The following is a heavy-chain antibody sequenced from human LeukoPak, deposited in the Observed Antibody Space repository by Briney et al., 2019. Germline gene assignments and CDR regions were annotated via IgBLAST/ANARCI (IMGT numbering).Heavy chain of an antibody. D-gene: IGHD2-15*01. CDR1: GYTFTSYA. Sequence: ASVKVPCKASGYTFTSYAMHWVRQAPGQRLEWMGWINAGNGNTKYSQKFQGRVTITRDTSANTAYMELSSLRSEDTAVYYCARVRYCSGGSCPLPDYWGQGTLVTVSS. J-gene: IGHJ4*02. V-gene: IGHV1-3*01. CDR2: INAGNGNT. CDR3: ARVRYCSGGSCPLPDY.